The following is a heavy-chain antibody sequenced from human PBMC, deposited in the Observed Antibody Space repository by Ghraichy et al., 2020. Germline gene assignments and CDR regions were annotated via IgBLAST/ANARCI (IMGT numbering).Heavy chain of an antibody. CDR1: GFTFSAYR. D-gene: IGHD4-23*01. CDR2: ISGDGTNT. CDR3: AREDYAGSNRFDP. Sequence: GGSLRLSCAASGFTFSAYRMHWVRQAPGKGLESISAISGDGTNTYYANSVKGRFTISRDNSKNTLFLQMGSLRAEDMGIYYCAREDYAGSNRFDPRCQGTLFIVSS. J-gene: IGHJ5*02. V-gene: IGHV3-64*01.